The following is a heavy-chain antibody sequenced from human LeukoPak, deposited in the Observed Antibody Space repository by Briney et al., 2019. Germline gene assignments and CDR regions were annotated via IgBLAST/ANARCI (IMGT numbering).Heavy chain of an antibody. V-gene: IGHV3-30*02. CDR2: IRYDGSNK. J-gene: IGHJ4*02. CDR1: GFTFSSYG. CDR3: AKGDDFPLDY. D-gene: IGHD3-3*01. Sequence: GGSLRLSCAASGFTFSSYGMHWVRQAPGKGLEWVAFIRYDGSNKYYADSVKGRFTISRDNSKNTLYLQMNSLRAEDTAVYHCAKGDDFPLDYWGQGTLVTVSS.